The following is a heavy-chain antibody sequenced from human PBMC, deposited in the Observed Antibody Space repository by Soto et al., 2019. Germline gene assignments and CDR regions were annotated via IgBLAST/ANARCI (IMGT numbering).Heavy chain of an antibody. CDR1: GFTINSHW. Sequence: EVQLVESGGDLVQPGGSLRLSCVVSGFTINSHWMHWVRQAPGKGLVWVSRINGDGSSTKYADSVKGRFTISRDNAKNTLYLEINTLRAEDTAVYYCAIAVAGPTAIAYWCQGALVTVSS. V-gene: IGHV3-74*01. D-gene: IGHD6-19*01. J-gene: IGHJ4*02. CDR3: AIAVAGPTAIAY. CDR2: INGDGSST.